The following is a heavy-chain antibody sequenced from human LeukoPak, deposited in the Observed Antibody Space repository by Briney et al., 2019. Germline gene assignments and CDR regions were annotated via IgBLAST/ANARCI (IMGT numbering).Heavy chain of an antibody. CDR1: GGSISSSSYY. J-gene: IGHJ4*02. CDR2: IYYSGST. Sequence: SETLSPTCTVSGGSISSSSYYWGWIRQPPGKGLEWIGSIYYSGSTYCNPSLKSRVTMSVDTSKNQFSLKLSSVTAADTAVYYCARSEELGTYYFDYWGQGTLVTVSS. D-gene: IGHD7-27*01. CDR3: ARSEELGTYYFDY. V-gene: IGHV4-39*07.